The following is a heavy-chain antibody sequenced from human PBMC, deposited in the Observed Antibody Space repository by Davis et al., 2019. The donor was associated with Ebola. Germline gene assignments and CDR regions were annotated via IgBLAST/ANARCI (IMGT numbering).Heavy chain of an antibody. V-gene: IGHV3-23*01. CDR2: ISGSGGRT. CDR3: AKSYGDYYYYYGMDV. D-gene: IGHD4-17*01. J-gene: IGHJ6*02. Sequence: GGSLRLSCAASGFTFSSYAMSWVRQAPGKGLEWVSAISGSGGRTYYADSVKGRFTISRDNSKNTLYLQTNSLRAEDTAVYYCAKSYGDYYYYYGMDVWGQGTTVTVSS. CDR1: GFTFSSYA.